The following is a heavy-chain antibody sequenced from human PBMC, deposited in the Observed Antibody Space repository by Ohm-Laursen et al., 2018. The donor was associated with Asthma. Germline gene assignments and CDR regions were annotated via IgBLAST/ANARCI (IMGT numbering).Heavy chain of an antibody. CDR1: GFTLKTYG. Sequence: SLRLSCTASGFTLKTYGIHWVRQAPGKGLEWVAVISYDGRNKYYGDSVKGRFTISGDKSKNTVSLQMNSLKSEDTAVYYCAKGGTEYLLYGMPDQFDYWGQGSLVTVSS. CDR3: AKGGTEYLLYGMPDQFDY. V-gene: IGHV3-30*18. CDR2: ISYDGRNK. J-gene: IGHJ4*02. D-gene: IGHD3-3*01.